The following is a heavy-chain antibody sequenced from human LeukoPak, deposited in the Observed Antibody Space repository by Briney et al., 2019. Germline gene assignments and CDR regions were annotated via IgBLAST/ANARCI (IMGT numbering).Heavy chain of an antibody. V-gene: IGHV1-2*02. D-gene: IGHD3-10*01. CDR1: GYTFTGYY. CDR2: INPNSGGT. Sequence: ASVKVSCKASGYTFTGYYMHWVRQAPGQGLEWMGWINPNSGGTNYAKKFQGRVTMTRDTSISTAYMELSRLRSDDTAVYYCARDRWRGDHFDYWGQGTLVTVSS. CDR3: ARDRWRGDHFDY. J-gene: IGHJ4*02.